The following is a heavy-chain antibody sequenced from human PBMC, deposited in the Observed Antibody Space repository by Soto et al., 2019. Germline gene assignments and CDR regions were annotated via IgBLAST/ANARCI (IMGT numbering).Heavy chain of an antibody. CDR1: GFVFKTYG. D-gene: IGHD2-8*02. J-gene: IGHJ4*02. CDR2: ISFGGNDK. V-gene: IGHV3-30*03. Sequence: QVQLVESGGGVVQPGRSLRLSCVASGFVFKTYGMHWVRQAPGKGLEWVAFISFGGNDKSYAESVKGRFTISRDDPRNTLYLHMDSLGVEDTGVYYCAPLVVSAAPFDHWGQGTLVTVSS. CDR3: APLVVSAAPFDH.